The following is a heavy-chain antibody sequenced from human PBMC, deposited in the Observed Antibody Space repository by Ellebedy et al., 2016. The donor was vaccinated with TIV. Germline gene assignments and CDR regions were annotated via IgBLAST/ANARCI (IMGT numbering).Heavy chain of an antibody. CDR1: GYTFTNYD. CDR2: MNPKSGHT. Sequence: ASVKVSCXTSGYTFTNYDISWVRQVTGQGLEWMGWMNPKSGHTGYAQKFLGRLTLTRNTSVNTAYMELSSLKFEDTAVYYCARRRCCSSTTCKVKTIFGMMTPSPIDTWGRGTLVTVSS. CDR3: ARRRCCSSTTCKVKTIFGMMTPSPIDT. J-gene: IGHJ5*02. V-gene: IGHV1-8*01. D-gene: IGHD2-2*01.